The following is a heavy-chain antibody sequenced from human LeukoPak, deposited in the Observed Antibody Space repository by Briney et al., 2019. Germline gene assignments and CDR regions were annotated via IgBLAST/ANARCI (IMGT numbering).Heavy chain of an antibody. D-gene: IGHD1-26*01. CDR3: TSSGSYFYYYYGMDV. CDR1: GLTFSGSA. V-gene: IGHV3-73*01. Sequence: GGSLRLSCAASGLTFSGSAMHWVRQASGKGLEWVGRIRSKANSYATAYAASVKGRFTISRDDSKNTAYLQMNSLKTEDPAVYYCTSSGSYFYYYYGMDVWGQGTTVTVSS. CDR2: IRSKANSYAT. J-gene: IGHJ6*02.